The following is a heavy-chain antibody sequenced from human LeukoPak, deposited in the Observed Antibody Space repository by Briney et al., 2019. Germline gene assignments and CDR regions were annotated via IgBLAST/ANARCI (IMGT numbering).Heavy chain of an antibody. CDR2: ISGSGGST. Sequence: GGSLRLSCAASGFTFSSYAMSWVRQAPGKGLEWVSAISGSGGSTYYADSVKGRFTISRDNSKNTLYLQMNSLRAEDTAVYYCAREDIVVVPAAVGDYYYYYGMDVWGQGTTVTVSS. D-gene: IGHD2-2*01. CDR1: GFTFSSYA. CDR3: AREDIVVVPAAVGDYYYYYGMDV. J-gene: IGHJ6*02. V-gene: IGHV3-23*01.